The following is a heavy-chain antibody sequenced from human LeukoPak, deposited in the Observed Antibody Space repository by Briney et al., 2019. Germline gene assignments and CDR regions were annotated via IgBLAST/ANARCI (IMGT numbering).Heavy chain of an antibody. CDR1: GCTFSSYG. D-gene: IGHD3-10*01. CDR3: ARRITISNWFDP. CDR2: ISYDGTNK. V-gene: IGHV3-30*19. J-gene: IGHJ5*02. Sequence: GGSLRLSLAAAGCTFSSYGMPWARQAPGKGLEWVAVISYDGTNKNYADSVKGRFTISTDNSMNTLYLQINSLRGEDTAVYYCARRITISNWFDPWGQGTLVTVSS.